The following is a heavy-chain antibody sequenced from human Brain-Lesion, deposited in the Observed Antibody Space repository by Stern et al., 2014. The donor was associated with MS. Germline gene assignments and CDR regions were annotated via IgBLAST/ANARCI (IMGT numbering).Heavy chain of an antibody. CDR3: ATLSPGAGGNYYRHFDY. Sequence: VQLLESGAEVKKPGASVKVSCKVSGYTLTELSMHWVRQAPRKGLEWMGGFDPEDGETIYAQKFQGRVTMTEDKSTDTAYMELSSLRSEDTAVYYCATLSPGAGGNYYRHFDYWGQGTLVTVSS. CDR1: GYTLTELS. D-gene: IGHD1-26*01. V-gene: IGHV1-24*01. CDR2: FDPEDGET. J-gene: IGHJ4*02.